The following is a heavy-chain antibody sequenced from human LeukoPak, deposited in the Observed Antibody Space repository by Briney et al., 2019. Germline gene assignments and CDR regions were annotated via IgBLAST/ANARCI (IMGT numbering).Heavy chain of an antibody. D-gene: IGHD3-10*01. J-gene: IGHJ4*02. CDR3: ARDNLIHYYGSDY. V-gene: IGHV4-34*01. CDR1: GGSFSGYY. Sequence: SETLSLTCAVYGGSFSGYYWSWICQPPGKGLEWIGEINHSGSTNYNPSLKSRVTISVDTSKNQFSLKVSFVSAADTGVYYCARDNLIHYYGSDYWGQGTLVTVSS. CDR2: INHSGST.